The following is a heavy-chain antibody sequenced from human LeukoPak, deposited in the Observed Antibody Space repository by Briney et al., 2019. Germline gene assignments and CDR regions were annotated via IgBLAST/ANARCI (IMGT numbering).Heavy chain of an antibody. Sequence: SVKVSCKVSGGTFSTYAISWIRQAPGQGLEWVGGIIPIFGTPNYAQNFRGRVTITAYESTSTAYMELSSLRSEDTAIYYCARGDYDSSGYYYYFDDWGQGTLVTVSS. V-gene: IGHV1-69*13. CDR1: GGTFSTYA. J-gene: IGHJ4*02. CDR3: ARGDYDSSGYYYYFDD. CDR2: IIPIFGTP. D-gene: IGHD3-22*01.